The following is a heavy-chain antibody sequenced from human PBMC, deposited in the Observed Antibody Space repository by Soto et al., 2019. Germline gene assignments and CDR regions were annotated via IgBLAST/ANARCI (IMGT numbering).Heavy chain of an antibody. CDR2: ISYDGSNK. J-gene: IGHJ1*01. Sequence: GESLKISCAASGFTFSSYGMHWVRQAPGKGLEWVAVISYDGSNKYYADSVKGRFTISRDNSKNTLYLQMNSLRAEDTAVYYCAKESGSYYVPFAEYFQHWGQGTLVTVSS. CDR1: GFTFSSYG. D-gene: IGHD1-26*01. CDR3: AKESGSYYVPFAEYFQH. V-gene: IGHV3-30*18.